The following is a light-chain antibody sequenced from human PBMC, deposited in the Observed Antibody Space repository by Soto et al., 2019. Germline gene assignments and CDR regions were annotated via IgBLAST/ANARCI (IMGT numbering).Light chain of an antibody. CDR3: KQSYSTPLT. J-gene: IGKJ4*01. CDR2: AAY. V-gene: IGKV1-39*01. Sequence: DIQMTQSPSSLSVSVGDRVTITCRASQSIGGFLNWYQQKLGKAHKLLIYAAYSLQSGVQSRFSGSGSGTDFTLTIRSLQPEDFATYYCKQSYSTPLTFGGGTKVDIK. CDR1: QSIGGF.